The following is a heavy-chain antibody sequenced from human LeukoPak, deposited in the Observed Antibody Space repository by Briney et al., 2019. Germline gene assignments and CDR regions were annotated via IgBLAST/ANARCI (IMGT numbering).Heavy chain of an antibody. Sequence: ASVKVSCKASGYSFISYGFSWVRQAPGQGLEWMGWISAYNGNTNYAQKVQGRVTMTTDTPTSKVYMELRSLRSDDTAVYYCARDRYPSMGKKTGYSNSWDLWGQGTLVTVSS. CDR1: GYSFISYG. V-gene: IGHV1-18*01. J-gene: IGHJ1*01. CDR3: ARDRYPSMGKKTGYSNSWDL. CDR2: ISAYNGNT. D-gene: IGHD6-13*01.